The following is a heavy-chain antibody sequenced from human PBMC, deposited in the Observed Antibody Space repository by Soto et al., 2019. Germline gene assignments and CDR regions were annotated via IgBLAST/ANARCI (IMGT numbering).Heavy chain of an antibody. CDR3: VRTSLVVAAATGEDY. D-gene: IGHD2-15*01. J-gene: IGHJ4*02. CDR1: GFTFSSYW. Sequence: EVQLVESAGGSVQPGGSLRRSCAASGFTFSSYWRHWDRPAPGTGLVWVSRNSEGSSTSYADSVKGRFTISRGNAKSSLYLQMNSRRAAETAVYYCVRTSLVVAAATGEDYWGQGTLVTVSS. CDR2: NSEGSST. V-gene: IGHV3-74*01.